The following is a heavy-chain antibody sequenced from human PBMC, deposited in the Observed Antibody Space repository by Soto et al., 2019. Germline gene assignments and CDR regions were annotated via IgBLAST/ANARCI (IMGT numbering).Heavy chain of an antibody. CDR3: AKDSPMVRGVINYFDY. Sequence: GGSLRLSCAASGFTFSSYAMSWVRQAPGKGLEWVSAISGSGGSTYYADSVKGRFTISRDNSKNTLYLQMNSLRAEDTAVYYCAKDSPMVRGVINYFDYWGQGTLVTVSS. J-gene: IGHJ4*02. CDR1: GFTFSSYA. D-gene: IGHD3-10*01. CDR2: ISGSGGST. V-gene: IGHV3-23*01.